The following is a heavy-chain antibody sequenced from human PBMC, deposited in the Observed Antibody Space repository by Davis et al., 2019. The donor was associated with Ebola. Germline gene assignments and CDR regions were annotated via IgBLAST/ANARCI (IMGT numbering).Heavy chain of an antibody. V-gene: IGHV1-46*03. J-gene: IGHJ3*02. Sequence: ASVKVSCKASGYTFKNSAISWVRQAPGQGLEWMGLINPNDGKTIYAQKFQGRVTVTRDTSTTTVYMYLSSLRSEDTALYYCTTPGGQDRGYDVFDIWCQGTMVTVSS. D-gene: IGHD5-12*01. CDR2: INPNDGKT. CDR1: GYTFKNSA. CDR3: TTPGGQDRGYDVFDI.